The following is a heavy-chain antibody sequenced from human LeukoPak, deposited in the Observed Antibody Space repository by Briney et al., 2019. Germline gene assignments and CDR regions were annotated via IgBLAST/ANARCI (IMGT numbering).Heavy chain of an antibody. Sequence: GGSLRLSCAASGFTFSSYGMHWVRQAPGKGLEWVAVISYDGSNKYYADSVKGRFTISRDNSKNTLYLQMNSLRAEDTAVYFCAKSTRAVMAMIDVWGKGTTVTVSS. D-gene: IGHD3-22*01. CDR1: GFTFSSYG. J-gene: IGHJ6*04. V-gene: IGHV3-30*18. CDR3: AKSTRAVMAMIDV. CDR2: ISYDGSNK.